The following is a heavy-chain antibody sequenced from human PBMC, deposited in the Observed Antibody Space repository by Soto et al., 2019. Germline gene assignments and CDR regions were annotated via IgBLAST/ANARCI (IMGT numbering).Heavy chain of an antibody. J-gene: IGHJ3*02. CDR1: GFTFSSYW. D-gene: IGHD3-22*01. CDR3: AREVVITTDAFDI. Sequence: GGSLRLSCAASGFTFSSYWMHWVRQAPGKGLVWVSRINSDGSSTSYADSVMGRFTISRDNAKNTLYLQMNSLRAEDTAVYYCAREVVITTDAFDIWGQGTMVTVSS. V-gene: IGHV3-74*01. CDR2: INSDGSST.